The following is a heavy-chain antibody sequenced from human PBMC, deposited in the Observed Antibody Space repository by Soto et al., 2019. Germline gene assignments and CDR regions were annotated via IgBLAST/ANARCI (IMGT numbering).Heavy chain of an antibody. Sequence: QVHLVQSGSDVEKPGASVKVSCKAPGYSFTSYGIGWVRKVPGQGPEWMGWISPYNGRTNYAQSVKGRVVMTTDISTNTVYLELRGLISDDSAIYYCVRCRTDSYAMDVWGQGTTFTVSS. CDR1: GYSFTSYG. V-gene: IGHV1-18*01. CDR3: VRCRTDSYAMDV. CDR2: ISPYNGRT. J-gene: IGHJ6*02. D-gene: IGHD5-18*01.